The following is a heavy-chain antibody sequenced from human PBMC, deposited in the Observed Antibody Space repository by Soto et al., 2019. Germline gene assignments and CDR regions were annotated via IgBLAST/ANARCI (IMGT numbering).Heavy chain of an antibody. Sequence: PSETLSLTCTVSGGSISSGGYYWSWIRQHPGKGLEWIGYIYYSGSTYYNPSLKSRVTISVDTSKNQFSLKLSSVTAADTAVYYCASRGYSYGHQDYWGQGTLVTVSS. CDR1: GGSISSGGYY. CDR3: ASRGYSYGHQDY. D-gene: IGHD5-18*01. J-gene: IGHJ4*02. V-gene: IGHV4-31*03. CDR2: IYYSGST.